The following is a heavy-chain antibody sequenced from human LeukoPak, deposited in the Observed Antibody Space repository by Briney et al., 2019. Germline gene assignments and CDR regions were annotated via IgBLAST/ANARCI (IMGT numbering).Heavy chain of an antibody. Sequence: ASVKVSCKASGYTFTSYYMHWVRQAPGQGLEWMGIINPSGGSTSYAQKFQGRVTITADESTSTAYMELSSLRSEDTAVCYCARDLCSRTSCYMPLKDYWGQGTLVTVSS. CDR2: INPSGGST. CDR3: ARDLCSRTSCYMPLKDY. D-gene: IGHD2-2*02. CDR1: GYTFTSYY. J-gene: IGHJ4*02. V-gene: IGHV1-46*01.